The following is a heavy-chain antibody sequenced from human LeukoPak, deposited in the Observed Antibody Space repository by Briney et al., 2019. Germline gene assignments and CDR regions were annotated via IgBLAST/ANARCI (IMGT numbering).Heavy chain of an antibody. CDR1: GFTFDDYG. J-gene: IGHJ4*02. CDR3: ARVGDSSGYYPSDY. D-gene: IGHD3-22*01. V-gene: IGHV3-20*01. Sequence: PGRSLRLSCTASGFTFDDYGMSWVRRAPGKGLEWVSGINWNGGSTGYADSVKGRFTISRDNAKNSLYLQMNSLRAEDTAMYHCARVGDSSGYYPSDYWGQGTLVTVSS. CDR2: INWNGGST.